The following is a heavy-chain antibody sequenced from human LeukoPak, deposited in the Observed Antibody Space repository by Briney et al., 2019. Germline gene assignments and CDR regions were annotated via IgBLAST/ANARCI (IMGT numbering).Heavy chain of an antibody. V-gene: IGHV5-10-1*01. Sequence: GESLKISCKGSGYSFTSYWISWMRQMPGKGLEWMGRIDPSDSYTNYSPSFQGHVTISADKSISTAYLQWSSLKASDTAMYYCARLHCSSTSCYEDWFDPWGQGTLVTVSS. CDR2: IDPSDSYT. CDR3: ARLHCSSTSCYEDWFDP. D-gene: IGHD2-2*01. CDR1: GYSFTSYW. J-gene: IGHJ5*02.